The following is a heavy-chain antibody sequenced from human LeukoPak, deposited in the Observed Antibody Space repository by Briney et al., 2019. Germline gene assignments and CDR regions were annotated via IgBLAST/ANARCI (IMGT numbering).Heavy chain of an antibody. CDR3: ARDPKSQLLLDY. V-gene: IGHV1-2*02. D-gene: IGHD2-2*01. CDR2: INPYSGVI. CDR1: GFTFTDEY. Sequence: ASVKVSCKSSGFTFTDEYIHWVRQAHGQGVEWMGWINPYSGVINYAQKFQGRVTLARDTSINTAYMELSRLTYGDTAVYYCARDPKSQLLLDYWGQGTLVTVS. J-gene: IGHJ4*02.